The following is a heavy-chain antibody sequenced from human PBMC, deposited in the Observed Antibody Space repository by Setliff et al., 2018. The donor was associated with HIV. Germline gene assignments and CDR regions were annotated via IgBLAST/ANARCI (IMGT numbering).Heavy chain of an antibody. V-gene: IGHV4-34*01. D-gene: IGHD3-3*01. Sequence: KPSETLSLTCSVASDSMSHYFWSWIRQSPGKGLEWIGEISFSGTTNYNPSLKSRVTISIDTSKEWFSLQLTSVTRADTATYYCVRGGGEHYDFLSGHYTPWGDFWGQGTLVTVSS. CDR2: ISFSGTT. J-gene: IGHJ4*02. CDR1: SDSMSHYF. CDR3: VRGGGEHYDFLSGHYTPWGDF.